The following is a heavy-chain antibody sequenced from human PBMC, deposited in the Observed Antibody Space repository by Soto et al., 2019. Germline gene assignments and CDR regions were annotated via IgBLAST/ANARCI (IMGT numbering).Heavy chain of an antibody. CDR1: GFTFSSYG. V-gene: IGHV3-30*18. J-gene: IGHJ6*02. Sequence: QVQLVESGGGVVQPGRSLRLSCAASGFTFSSYGMHWVRQAPGKGLEWVAVISYDGSNKYYADSVKGRFTISRDNSKNQLYLQMNSLRAEDTAVYYCAKDQKLLRLVQGMDVWGQGTTVTVS. D-gene: IGHD3-3*01. CDR3: AKDQKLLRLVQGMDV. CDR2: ISYDGSNK.